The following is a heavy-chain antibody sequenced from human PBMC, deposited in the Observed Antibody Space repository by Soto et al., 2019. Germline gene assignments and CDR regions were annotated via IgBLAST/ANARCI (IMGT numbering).Heavy chain of an antibody. CDR2: ISSRSIYI. CDR3: AREEVARTNPYHGLDV. Sequence: EVQLVESGGGLVKPGGSLRLSCAASGFTFNTYTMNWVRQAPGKGLEWVSSISSRSIYIYYADSVTGRFTISRDDARKSLYLQMNSLRAEDTAVYYCAREEVARTNPYHGLDVWGQGTTVTVSS. V-gene: IGHV3-21*01. CDR1: GFTFNTYT. D-gene: IGHD2-21*01. J-gene: IGHJ6*01.